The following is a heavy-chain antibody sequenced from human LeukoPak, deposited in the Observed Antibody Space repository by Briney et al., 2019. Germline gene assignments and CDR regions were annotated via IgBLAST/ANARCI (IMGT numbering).Heavy chain of an antibody. CDR2: MNPNSGNT. Sequence: ASVKVSCKASGYTFTSYDINWVRQAPGQGLEWMGWMNPNSGNTGYAQKFQGRVTMTRNTSISTAYMELSSLRSEDTAVYYCARVPQTTVTSYGMDVWGQGTTVTVSS. D-gene: IGHD4-17*01. V-gene: IGHV1-8*01. CDR1: GYTFTSYD. J-gene: IGHJ6*02. CDR3: ARVPQTTVTSYGMDV.